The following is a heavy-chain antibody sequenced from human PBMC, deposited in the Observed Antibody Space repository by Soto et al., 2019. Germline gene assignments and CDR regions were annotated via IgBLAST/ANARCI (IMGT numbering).Heavy chain of an antibody. Sequence: PGGSLTLSCAASGFTFSSYAMNWVRQAPGKGLEWVSAICGGGDCTFYADSVKGRFTMSRDNAKNTLYLQMNSLRAEDTAVYYCAREGETYYDFWSGYYIDQYFDYWGQGTLVTVS. J-gene: IGHJ4*02. CDR1: GFTFSSYA. CDR2: ICGGGDCT. D-gene: IGHD3-3*01. CDR3: AREGETYYDFWSGYYIDQYFDY. V-gene: IGHV3-23*01.